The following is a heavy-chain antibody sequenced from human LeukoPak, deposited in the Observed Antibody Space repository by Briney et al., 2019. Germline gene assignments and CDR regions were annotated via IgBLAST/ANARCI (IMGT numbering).Heavy chain of an antibody. D-gene: IGHD3-10*01. CDR3: ARDSPDDSGTYYNDSPDY. CDR1: GYTFSSYD. CDR2: ISAYNGNT. V-gene: IGHV1-18*01. Sequence: GASVKVSCKASGYTFSSYDISWVRQAPGQGLEWMGWISAYNGNTNYRQKLQGRVTMTTDTSTSTAYMDLRSLRSDDTAIYYCARDSPDDSGTYYNDSPDYWGQGTLVTVSS. J-gene: IGHJ4*02.